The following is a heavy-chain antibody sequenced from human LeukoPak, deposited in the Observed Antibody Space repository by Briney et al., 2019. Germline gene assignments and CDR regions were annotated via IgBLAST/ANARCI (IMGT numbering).Heavy chain of an antibody. CDR2: IRSKAYGGTT. V-gene: IGHV3-49*04. J-gene: IGHJ5*02. Sequence: GGSLRLSCTASGFTFGDYAMSWVRQAPGKGLEWVGFIRSKAYGGTTEYAASVKGRFTISRDDSKSIAYLQINSLKTEDTAVYYCTSGCSGGSCYVWFDPWGQGTLVTVSS. D-gene: IGHD2-15*01. CDR1: GFTFGDYA. CDR3: TSGCSGGSCYVWFDP.